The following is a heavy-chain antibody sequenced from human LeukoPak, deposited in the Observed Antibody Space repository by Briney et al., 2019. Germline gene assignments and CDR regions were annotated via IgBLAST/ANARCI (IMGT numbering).Heavy chain of an antibody. J-gene: IGHJ4*02. CDR1: GFTFSDYY. CDR3: ARQLDSSGYLVYFDY. Sequence: GGSLRLSCAASGFTFSDYYMSWIRQAPGKGLEWVSYISSSGSTIYYADSVKGRFTISRDNAENSLYLQMNSLRAEDTAVYYCARQLDSSGYLVYFDYWGQGTLVTVSS. CDR2: ISSSGSTI. V-gene: IGHV3-11*01. D-gene: IGHD3-22*01.